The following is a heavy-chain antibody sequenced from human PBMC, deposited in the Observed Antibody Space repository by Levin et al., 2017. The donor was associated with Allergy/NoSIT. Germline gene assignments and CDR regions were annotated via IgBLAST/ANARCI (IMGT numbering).Heavy chain of an antibody. J-gene: IGHJ4*02. CDR1: GGTFSSYA. CDR3: AGGAYYDYIWGSYPGPYDY. Sequence: EASVKVSCKASGGTFSSYAISWVRQAPGQGLEWMGGIIPIFGTANYAQKFQGRVTITADKSTSTAYMELSSLRSEDTAVYYCAGGAYYDYIWGSYPGPYDYWGQGTLVTVSS. CDR2: IIPIFGTA. V-gene: IGHV1-69*06. D-gene: IGHD3-16*02.